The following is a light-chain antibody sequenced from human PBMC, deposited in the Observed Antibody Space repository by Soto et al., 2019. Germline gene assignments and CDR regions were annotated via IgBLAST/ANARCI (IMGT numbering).Light chain of an antibody. J-gene: IGKJ4*01. CDR3: QQRINWPQVT. Sequence: EIVLTQSPATLYLSPGERATLSCRASQRVSSYLAWYQQKPGQAHRLLIYDASNRATGIPARFSGSGSGTDFTLTISGLEPEDFSVYYCQQRINWPQVTFGGGTKVEIK. V-gene: IGKV3-11*01. CDR2: DAS. CDR1: QRVSSY.